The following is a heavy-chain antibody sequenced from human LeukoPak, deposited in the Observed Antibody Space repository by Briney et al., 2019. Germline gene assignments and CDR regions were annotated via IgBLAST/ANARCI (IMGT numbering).Heavy chain of an antibody. CDR3: ARDHDPSGYYPIIPYYFDY. D-gene: IGHD3-22*01. V-gene: IGHV3-21*01. CDR2: ISASSNYI. CDR1: GFSFNNYN. J-gene: IGHJ4*02. Sequence: TGGSLRLSCAASGFSFNNYNMNWVRQAPGKGLEWVSSISASSNYIYYTNSVKGRFTISRDNAENSLYLQMNSLRAEDTALYYCARDHDPSGYYPIIPYYFDYWGQGTLVTVSS.